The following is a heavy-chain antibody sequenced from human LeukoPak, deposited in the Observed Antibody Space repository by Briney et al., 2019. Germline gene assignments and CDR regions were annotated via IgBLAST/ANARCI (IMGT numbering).Heavy chain of an antibody. CDR3: ARDPHSSGWFLFDY. CDR2: IYYSGSS. CDR1: GGSISSYY. V-gene: IGHV4-59*12. D-gene: IGHD6-19*01. Sequence: SETLSLTCTVSGGSISSYYWIWIRQPPGKGLEWIGYIYYSGSSNYNPSLKSRVTISVDTSKNQFSLKLSSVTAADTAVYYCARDPHSSGWFLFDYWGQGTLVTVSS. J-gene: IGHJ4*02.